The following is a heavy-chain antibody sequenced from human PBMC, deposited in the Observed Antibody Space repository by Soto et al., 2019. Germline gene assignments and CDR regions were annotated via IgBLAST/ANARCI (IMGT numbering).Heavy chain of an antibody. Sequence: EVQLLESGGGLVQPGGSLRLSCAASGFTFSSYAMSWVRQAPGKGLEWVSAISGSGGSTYYADSVKGRFTISRDNSKNTLYLKMNSLRAEDTAVYYCAKDIVATIRPYYGMDVWGQGTTVTVSS. CDR2: ISGSGGST. CDR3: AKDIVATIRPYYGMDV. D-gene: IGHD5-12*01. V-gene: IGHV3-23*01. J-gene: IGHJ6*02. CDR1: GFTFSSYA.